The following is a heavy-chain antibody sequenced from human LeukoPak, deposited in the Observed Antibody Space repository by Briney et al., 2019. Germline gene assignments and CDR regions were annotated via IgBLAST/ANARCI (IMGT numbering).Heavy chain of an antibody. CDR1: GVSISSGDYY. CDR3: ARVGAAAGNYYYYGMDV. Sequence: SETLSLTCTVTGVSISSGDYYWSWIRQPPGKGLEWIGYIYYSGSTYYNPSLKSRVTISVDTSKNQFSLKLSSVTAADTAVYYCARVGAAAGNYYYYGMDVWGQGTTVTVSS. J-gene: IGHJ6*02. D-gene: IGHD6-13*01. V-gene: IGHV4-30-4*01. CDR2: IYYSGST.